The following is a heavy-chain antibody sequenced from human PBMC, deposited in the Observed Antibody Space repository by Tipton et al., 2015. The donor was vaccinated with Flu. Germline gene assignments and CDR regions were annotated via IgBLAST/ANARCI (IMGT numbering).Heavy chain of an antibody. CDR1: GDSMNSGSYY. CDR2: ISSTGKT. V-gene: IGHV4-61*02. CDR3: ARSAIIPVYRYGMDV. D-gene: IGHD3-3*01. J-gene: IGHJ6*02. Sequence: TLSLTCTVSGDSMNSGSYYWNWIRQPAGKGLEWIGRISSTGKTTYNASLEARVAMQVDTSKSQFSLRLSSVTAADSAVYYCARSAIIPVYRYGMDVWGQGTTVTVSS.